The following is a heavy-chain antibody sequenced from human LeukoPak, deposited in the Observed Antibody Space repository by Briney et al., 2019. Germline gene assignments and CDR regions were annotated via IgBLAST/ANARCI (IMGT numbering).Heavy chain of an antibody. CDR1: GFTFSTYW. J-gene: IGHJ3*02. D-gene: IGHD4-17*01. V-gene: IGHV3-74*01. Sequence: GGSLRLSCAASGFTFSTYWMHWVRQAPGKWLVWVSRINAYGSSTNYADSVKGRFTISRDNAKNTVYLQMNSLSAEDTAMYYCTFSSYGDHVGVDAFDMWGQGTMVTVPS. CDR2: INAYGSST. CDR3: TFSSYGDHVGVDAFDM.